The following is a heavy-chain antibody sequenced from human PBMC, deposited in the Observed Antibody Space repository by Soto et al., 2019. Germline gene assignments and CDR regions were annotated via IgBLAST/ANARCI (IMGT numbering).Heavy chain of an antibody. CDR2: FYSGST. D-gene: IGHD6-19*01. CDR1: GDSISDYY. J-gene: IGHJ6*02. V-gene: IGHV4-4*07. Sequence: PSETLSLTCTVSGDSISDYYWSWIRQPAGKGLEWIGRFYSGSTKSNPSLKSRVTMSADTSKNHFSLSLRSFTAAYTAIYFCARMYNSVFYRPEGDYYFYGMDVWGQGTTVTVSS. CDR3: ARMYNSVFYRPEGDYYFYGMDV.